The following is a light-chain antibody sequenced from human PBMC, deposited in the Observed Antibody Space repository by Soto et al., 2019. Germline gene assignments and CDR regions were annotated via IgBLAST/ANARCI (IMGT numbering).Light chain of an antibody. V-gene: IGKV3-20*01. Sequence: EIVLTQSPGTLSLSPGERATLSCRASQSVSSSYLAWYQQKPGQAPRLLIYDASTMATGFPDRFSGSGSGTDFTLTISRLEPEDFAVYYCQQYGSSPSITFGQGTRLEIK. J-gene: IGKJ5*01. CDR1: QSVSSSY. CDR3: QQYGSSPSIT. CDR2: DAS.